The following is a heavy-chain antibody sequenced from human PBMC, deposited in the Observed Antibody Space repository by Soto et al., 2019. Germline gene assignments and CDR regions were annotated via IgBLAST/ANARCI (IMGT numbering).Heavy chain of an antibody. Sequence: GGSLRLSCAASGFTFASYAMTWVRQAPGKGLEWVSTITNSGGNTNYADSVKGRFTISRDNSKNTLYLQMNSLRAEDTAVYYCARGGGYINYYMDVWGKGTTVTVSS. CDR3: ARGGGYINYYMDV. V-gene: IGHV3-23*01. CDR2: ITNSGGNT. J-gene: IGHJ6*03. CDR1: GFTFASYA. D-gene: IGHD6-25*01.